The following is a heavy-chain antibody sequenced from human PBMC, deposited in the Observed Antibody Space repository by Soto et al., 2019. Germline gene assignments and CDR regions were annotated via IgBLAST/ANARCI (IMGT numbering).Heavy chain of an antibody. D-gene: IGHD3-10*01. V-gene: IGHV4-31*03. J-gene: IGHJ4*02. CDR3: ARGAMVRGVLTRFFDY. Sequence: SETLSLTCTVSGGSISSGGYYWSWIRQHPGKGLEWIGYIYYSGSTYYNPSLKSRVTISVDTSKNQFSLKLSSVTAADTAVYYCARGAMVRGVLTRFFDYWGQGTPVTVSS. CDR2: IYYSGST. CDR1: GGSISSGGYY.